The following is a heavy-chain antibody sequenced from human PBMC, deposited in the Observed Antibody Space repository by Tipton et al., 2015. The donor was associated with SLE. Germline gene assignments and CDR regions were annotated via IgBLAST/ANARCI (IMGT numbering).Heavy chain of an antibody. D-gene: IGHD5-12*01. J-gene: IGHJ6*02. Sequence: TLSLTCTVSGGSISSYYWSWIRQPAGKGLEWIGRIYTSGSTNYNPSLKSRVTMSVDTSKNQFSPKLSSVTAADTAVYYCAREDEGYDTYYYYYGMDVWGQGTTVTVSS. CDR2: IYTSGST. CDR3: AREDEGYDTYYYYYGMDV. CDR1: GGSISSYY. V-gene: IGHV4-4*07.